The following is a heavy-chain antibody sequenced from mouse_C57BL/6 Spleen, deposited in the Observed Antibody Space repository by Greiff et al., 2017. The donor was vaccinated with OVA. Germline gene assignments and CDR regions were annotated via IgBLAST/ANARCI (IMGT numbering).Heavy chain of an antibody. CDR3: ARSGTGYFDY. J-gene: IGHJ2*01. Sequence: VQLQESGAELVRPGTSVKVSCKASGYAFTNYLIEWVKQRPGQGLEWIGVINPGSGGTNYNEKFKGKATLTADKSSSTAYMQLSSLTSEDSAVYFCARSGTGYFDYWGQGTTLTVSS. D-gene: IGHD4-1*01. CDR2: INPGSGGT. V-gene: IGHV1-54*01. CDR1: GYAFTNYL.